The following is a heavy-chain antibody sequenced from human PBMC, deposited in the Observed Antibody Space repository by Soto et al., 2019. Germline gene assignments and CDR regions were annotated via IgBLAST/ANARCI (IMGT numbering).Heavy chain of an antibody. CDR2: INAGNGNT. V-gene: IGHV1-3*05. D-gene: IGHD2-21*02. Sequence: QVQLVQSGAEEKKPGASVKVSCKASGYTFTSYAMHWVRQAPGQRLEWMGWINAGNGNTKYSQKXXXXXXXXXXXXXXXXXXXXXXXXXXXXXXXXXXXXXXXVTALDYWGQGTLVTVSS. CDR1: GYTFTSYA. J-gene: IGHJ4*02. CDR3: XXXXXXVTALDY.